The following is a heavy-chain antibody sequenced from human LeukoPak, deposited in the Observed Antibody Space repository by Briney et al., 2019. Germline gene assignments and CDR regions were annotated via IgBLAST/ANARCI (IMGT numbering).Heavy chain of an antibody. CDR2: INHSGST. CDR1: GGSFSGYY. J-gene: IGHJ4*02. D-gene: IGHD2-15*01. V-gene: IGHV4-34*01. Sequence: SETLSLTCAVYGGSFSGYYWSWIRQPPGKGLEWIGEINHSGSTNYNPSLKSRVTISVDTSKNQFSLKLSSVTAADTAVYYCARKLGYCSGRSCRTFDYWGQGTLVTVSS. CDR3: ARKLGYCSGRSCRTFDY.